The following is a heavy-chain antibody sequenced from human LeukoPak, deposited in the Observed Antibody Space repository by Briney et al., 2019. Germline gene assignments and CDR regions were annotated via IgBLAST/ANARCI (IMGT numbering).Heavy chain of an antibody. J-gene: IGHJ4*02. CDR2: INSDGTNT. D-gene: IGHD5-18*01. V-gene: IGHV3-74*01. CDR1: GFTFSNYW. CDR3: ARATGYTYGSGDY. Sequence: PGGSLRLSCAASGFTFSNYWMHWVRQAPGKGLVWVSRINSDGTNTTYADSVKGRFTISRDNAKNTLYLQMNSLRAEDTAVYYCARATGYTYGSGDYWGQGTLLIVSS.